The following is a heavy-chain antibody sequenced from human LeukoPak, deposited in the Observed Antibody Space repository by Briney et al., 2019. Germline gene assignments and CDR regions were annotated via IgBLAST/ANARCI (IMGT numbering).Heavy chain of an antibody. D-gene: IGHD5-18*01. CDR2: ISWNGGDI. CDR3: AKVDGYSYGPFDS. J-gene: IGHJ4*02. CDR1: GFNFDDYA. Sequence: SLRLSCAASGFNFDDYAMHWVRQAPGKGLEWVSGISWNGGDIAYADSVKGRFTISRDNAKNSLFLQMNSLRGEDTALYYCAKVDGYSYGPFDSWGQGILVTVSS. V-gene: IGHV3-9*01.